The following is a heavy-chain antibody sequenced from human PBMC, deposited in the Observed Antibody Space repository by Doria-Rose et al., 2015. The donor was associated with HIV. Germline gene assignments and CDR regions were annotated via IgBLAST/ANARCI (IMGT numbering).Heavy chain of an antibody. CDR3: ARIKSSRWYHKYYFDF. V-gene: IGHV2-26*01. Sequence: QITLKESGPVLVKPTETLTLTCTVSGVSLSSPGMGVSWIRQPPGKALEWLAHIFSDDERSYKTSLKSRLTISRCTSKSQVVLTMTNMDPVDTATYYCARIKSSRWYHKYYFDFWGQGTLVIVSA. J-gene: IGHJ4*02. CDR2: IFSDDER. CDR1: GVSLSSPGMG. D-gene: IGHD6-13*01.